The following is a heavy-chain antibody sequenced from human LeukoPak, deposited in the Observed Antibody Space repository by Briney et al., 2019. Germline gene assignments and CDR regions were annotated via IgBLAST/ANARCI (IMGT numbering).Heavy chain of an antibody. CDR1: GYTFTGYY. J-gene: IGHJ5*02. CDR3: ARDRLMADNWFDP. D-gene: IGHD5-24*01. Sequence: ASVKVSCKASGYTFTGYYMHWVRQAPGQGLEWMGWINPNSGGTNYAQKFQGRVTMTRDTSISTAYMELSRLRSDDTAVYYCARDRLMADNWFDPWGQGTLVTVSS. V-gene: IGHV1-2*02. CDR2: INPNSGGT.